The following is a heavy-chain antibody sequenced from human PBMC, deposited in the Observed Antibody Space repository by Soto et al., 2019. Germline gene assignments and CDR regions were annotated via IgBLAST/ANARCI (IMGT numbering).Heavy chain of an antibody. D-gene: IGHD3-9*01. V-gene: IGHV4-59*01. J-gene: IGHJ3*02. CDR2: IYYSGST. CDR3: ARDARRAYYDILTGRMAFDI. Sequence: SETLSLTCTVSGGSISSYYWSWIRQPPGKGLEWIGYIYYSGSTNYNPSLKSRVTISVDTSKNQFSLKLSSVTAADTAVYYCARDARRAYYDILTGRMAFDIWGQGTMVTVSS. CDR1: GGSISSYY.